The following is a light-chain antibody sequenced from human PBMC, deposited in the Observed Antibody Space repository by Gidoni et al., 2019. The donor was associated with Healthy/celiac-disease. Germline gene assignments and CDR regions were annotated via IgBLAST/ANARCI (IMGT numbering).Light chain of an antibody. J-gene: IGLJ3*02. Sequence: SSELTQDTAVSVALGQTVRITCHGDSLRSCYERRCQKKPGPAPVLVIYGKNNRPPGIPDRFSGSRSGNTASLTITGAQAEDEADYYCNSLDSSGNPSWVFGGGTKLTVL. V-gene: IGLV3-19*01. CDR2: GKN. CDR1: SLRSCY. CDR3: NSLDSSGNPSWV.